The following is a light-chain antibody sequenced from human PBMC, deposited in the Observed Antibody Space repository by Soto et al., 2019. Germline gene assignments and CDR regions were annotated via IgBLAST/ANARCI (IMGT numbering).Light chain of an antibody. V-gene: IGKV3-20*01. CDR2: GAT. CDR3: QQYGGSPFT. J-gene: IGKJ2*01. CDR1: QSIFNNY. Sequence: EIVLTQSPGTLSLSPRERATLSCRASQSIFNNYLAWYQQKPGQAPRLLVYGATFRATGIPDRFSSSESGTDFTLTINRLEPEYFAVYYCQQYGGSPFTFGQGTRLEIK.